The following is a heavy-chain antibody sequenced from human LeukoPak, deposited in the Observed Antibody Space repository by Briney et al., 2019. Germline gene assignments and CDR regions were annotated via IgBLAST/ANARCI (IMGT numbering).Heavy chain of an antibody. D-gene: IGHD3-22*01. CDR2: ISTYHGNT. Sequence: ASVKVSCKASGGTFSSYAISWVRQAPGQGLEWMGWISTYHGNTNYAQKLQGRVTMTTDTSTSTAYMELRSLRSDDTAVYYCARANYYDSSGYYGRAFDIWGQGTMVTVSS. V-gene: IGHV1-18*01. CDR3: ARANYYDSSGYYGRAFDI. J-gene: IGHJ3*02. CDR1: GGTFSSYA.